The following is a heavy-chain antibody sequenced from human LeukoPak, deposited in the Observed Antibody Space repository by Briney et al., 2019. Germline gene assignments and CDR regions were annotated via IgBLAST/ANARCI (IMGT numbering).Heavy chain of an antibody. V-gene: IGHV7-4-1*02. CDR3: ARDSGRIAAAGPHPMRY. CDR1: GYTFTSYA. D-gene: IGHD6-13*01. Sequence: ASVKVSCKASGYTFTSYAMNWVRQAPGQGLEWMGWINTNTGNPTYAQGFTGRFVLSLDTSVSTAYLQISSLKAEDTAVYYCARDSGRIAAAGPHPMRYWGQGTLVTVSS. J-gene: IGHJ4*02. CDR2: INTNTGNP.